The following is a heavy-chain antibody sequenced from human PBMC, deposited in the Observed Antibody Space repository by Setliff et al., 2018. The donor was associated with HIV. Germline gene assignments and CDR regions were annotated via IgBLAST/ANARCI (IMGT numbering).Heavy chain of an antibody. CDR1: GYSISSGYY. V-gene: IGHV4-38-2*01. CDR3: ARVRDGSGSYYYYYYYYGMDV. CDR2: IYYSGST. D-gene: IGHD3-10*01. Sequence: SETLSLTCAVSGYSISSGYYWGWIRQPPGKGLEWIGSIYYSGSTYYNPSLKSRVTISVDTSKNQFSLKLSSVTAADTAVYYCARVRDGSGSYYYYYYYYGMDVWGQGTTVTVSS. J-gene: IGHJ6*02.